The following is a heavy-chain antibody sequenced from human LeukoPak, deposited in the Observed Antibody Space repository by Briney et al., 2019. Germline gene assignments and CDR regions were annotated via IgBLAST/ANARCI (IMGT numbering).Heavy chain of an antibody. V-gene: IGHV1-69*05. CDR1: GGTFSSYA. J-gene: IGHJ3*02. CDR2: IIPIFGTA. D-gene: IGHD2-2*01. Sequence: SVKVSCTASGGTFSSYAISWVRQPPGQGLEWMGGIIPIFGTANYAQKYQGRVTITTDESTSTAYMELSSLRSEDTAVYYCARDQVVWSTGAFDIWGQGTMVTVSS. CDR3: ARDQVVWSTGAFDI.